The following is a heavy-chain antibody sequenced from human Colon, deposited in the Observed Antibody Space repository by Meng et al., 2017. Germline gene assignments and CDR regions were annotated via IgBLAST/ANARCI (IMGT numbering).Heavy chain of an antibody. J-gene: IGHJ4*02. Sequence: QVQLQESCPGLVKPSQTASLTCTVSCGFLNSDDFYWSWIRQSPGGGLEWIGLLSYGGSTFYNPSLRSRVAISADTSKSQFSLYLRSVTAADTAVYYCAREWRHYYGAGSFDHWGQGALVTVSS. CDR1: CGFLNSDDFY. CDR2: LSYGGST. CDR3: AREWRHYYGAGSFDH. V-gene: IGHV4-30-4*01. D-gene: IGHD3-10*01.